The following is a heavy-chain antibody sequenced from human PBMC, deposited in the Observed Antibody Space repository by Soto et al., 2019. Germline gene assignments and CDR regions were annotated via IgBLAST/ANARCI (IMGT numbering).Heavy chain of an antibody. Sequence: EVQLVESGGGLVQPGGSLRLSCAASGFRFTNSWMSWVRQAPGKGLEWVAHINQDGSQKYYVDSVKGRFTISRDNAKSSLYLQMNSLRAEDTAVYYCATWADAVDEDPVQHWGQGTLVSVSS. J-gene: IGHJ1*01. CDR1: GFRFTNSW. CDR3: ATWADAVDEDPVQH. CDR2: INQDGSQK. D-gene: IGHD3-16*01. V-gene: IGHV3-7*01.